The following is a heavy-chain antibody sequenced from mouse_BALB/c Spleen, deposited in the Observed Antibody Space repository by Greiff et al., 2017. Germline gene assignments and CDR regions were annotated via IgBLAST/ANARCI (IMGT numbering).Heavy chain of an antibody. J-gene: IGHJ1*01. CDR2: IYWDDDK. CDR3: ARSGDGYYRYAPCWYFDV. Sequence: QVTLKESGPGILQPSQTLSLTCSFSGFSLSTSGMGVSWIRQPSGKGLEWLAHIYWDDDKRYNPSLKRRLTISKATSRNQVFLKITSVDTADTATYYCARSGDGYYRYAPCWYFDVWGAGTTVTVSS. V-gene: IGHV8-12*01. CDR1: GFSLSTSGMG. D-gene: IGHD2-14*01.